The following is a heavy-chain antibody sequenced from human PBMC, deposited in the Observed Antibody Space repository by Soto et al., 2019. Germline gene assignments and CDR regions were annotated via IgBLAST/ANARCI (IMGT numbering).Heavy chain of an antibody. Sequence: GGSLRLSCAASGFTFTSYAMSWVRQAPGKGLGWVAIISGSAGKTYYVDSVKGRFTISRDNSKNTLYLQMNSLRAEDTAVYHCAKVTSARVFYFGLDVWGQGTTVTVSS. CDR1: GFTFTSYA. J-gene: IGHJ6*02. CDR2: ISGSAGKT. CDR3: AKVTSARVFYFGLDV. D-gene: IGHD2-2*01. V-gene: IGHV3-23*01.